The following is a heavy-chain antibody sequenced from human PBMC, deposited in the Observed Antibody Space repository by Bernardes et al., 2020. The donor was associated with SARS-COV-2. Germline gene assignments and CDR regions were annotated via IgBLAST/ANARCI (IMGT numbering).Heavy chain of an antibody. CDR2: IYYSGST. D-gene: IGHD6-6*01. V-gene: IGHV4-39*07. J-gene: IGHJ6*03. CDR1: GGSISSSSYY. Sequence: TLSLICTVSGGSISSSSYYWGWIRQPPGKGLEWIGSIYYSGSTYYNPSLKSRVTISVDTSKNQFSLKLSSVTAADTAVYYCARDGYSSSSGPYYYMDVWGKGTTVTVSS. CDR3: ARDGYSSSSGPYYYMDV.